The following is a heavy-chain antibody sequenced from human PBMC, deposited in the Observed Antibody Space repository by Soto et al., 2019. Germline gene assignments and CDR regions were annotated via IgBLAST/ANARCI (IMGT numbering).Heavy chain of an antibody. CDR2: FSLSGTT. CDR3: ARGRTPPGAPACYYFAS. CDR1: GASIAGSSY. J-gene: IGHJ4*02. Sequence: SETLSLTCSVSGASIAGSSYWSWIRQPAGKGLEWIGRFSLSGTTNYSPSLRSRVTMSADVSKNQFSLRLTSVTAADPAFYYWARGRTPPGAPACYYFASGGQGTLVTVS. D-gene: IGHD2-8*02. V-gene: IGHV4-4*07.